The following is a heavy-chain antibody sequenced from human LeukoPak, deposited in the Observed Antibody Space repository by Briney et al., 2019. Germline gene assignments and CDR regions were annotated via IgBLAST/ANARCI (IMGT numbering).Heavy chain of an antibody. D-gene: IGHD3-22*01. V-gene: IGHV4-39*07. CDR3: ARLGYYYDSSGYYLYDY. Sequence: SETLSLTCTVSGASISSSSYYWGWIRQPPGKGLEWIGSIYYSGSTYYNPSLKSRVTISVDTSKNQFSLKLSSVTAADTAVYYCARLGYYYDSSGYYLYDYWGQGTLVTVSS. CDR2: IYYSGST. CDR1: GASISSSSYY. J-gene: IGHJ4*02.